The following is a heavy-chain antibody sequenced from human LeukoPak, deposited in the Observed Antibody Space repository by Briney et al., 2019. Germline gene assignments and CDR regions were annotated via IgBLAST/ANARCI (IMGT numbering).Heavy chain of an antibody. Sequence: ASVKVSCKASGYTFTSYYMHWVRQAPGQGLEWMGIINPSGGSTSYAQKFQGRVTMTRDTSTSTVYMELSSLRSEDTAVYYCARSIGVAGTPEEYFQHWGQGTLVTVSS. CDR1: GYTFTSYY. V-gene: IGHV1-46*01. J-gene: IGHJ1*01. CDR3: ARSIGVAGTPEEYFQH. D-gene: IGHD6-19*01. CDR2: INPSGGST.